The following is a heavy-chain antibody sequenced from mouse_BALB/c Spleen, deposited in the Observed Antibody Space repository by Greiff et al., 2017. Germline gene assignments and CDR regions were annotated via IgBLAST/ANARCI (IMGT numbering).Heavy chain of an antibody. CDR3: ARDGAYDGYYWFAY. V-gene: IGHV2-9*02. J-gene: IGHJ3*01. CDR1: GFSLTSYG. Sequence: VQLVESGPGLVAPSQSLSITCTVSGFSLTSYGVHWVRQPPGKGLEWLGVIWAGGSTNYNSALMSRLSISKDNSKSQVFLKMNSLQTDDTAMYYCARDGAYDGYYWFAYWGQGTLVTVSA. CDR2: IWAGGST. D-gene: IGHD2-3*01.